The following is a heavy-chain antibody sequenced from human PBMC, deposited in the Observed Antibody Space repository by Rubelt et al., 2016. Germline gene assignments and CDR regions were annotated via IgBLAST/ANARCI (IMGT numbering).Heavy chain of an antibody. CDR2: INAGNGNT. Sequence: QVQLVQSGAEVKKPGASVKVSCKASGYTFTSYAMHWVRQAPGQRLEWMGWINAGNGNTKYSQKFQGRVTITRDTSARKAYMELSSLRSEDTAVYYCARYYYDSSGYVYFDYWGQGTLVTVSS. CDR3: ARYYYDSSGYVYFDY. CDR1: GYTFTSYA. V-gene: IGHV1-3*01. J-gene: IGHJ4*02. D-gene: IGHD3-22*01.